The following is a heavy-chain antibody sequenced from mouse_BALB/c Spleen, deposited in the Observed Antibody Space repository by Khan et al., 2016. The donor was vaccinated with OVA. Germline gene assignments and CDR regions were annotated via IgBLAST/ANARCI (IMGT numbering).Heavy chain of an antibody. D-gene: IGHD2-14*01. CDR3: ARSLYYSYGYALDC. J-gene: IGHJ4*01. V-gene: IGHV3-2*02. CDR1: GYSITSDYA. Sequence: EVQLQESGPGLVKPSQSLSLTCTVTGYSITSDYAWNWIRQFPGNKLEWMGYISSTGSTSYNPSLKSRISITRDTSTNQFFLHLKSVTTEDTATYYCARSLYYSYGYALDCWGRGTSVTVSS. CDR2: ISSTGST.